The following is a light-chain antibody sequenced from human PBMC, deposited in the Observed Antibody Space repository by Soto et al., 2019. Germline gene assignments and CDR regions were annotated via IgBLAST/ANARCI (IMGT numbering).Light chain of an antibody. CDR2: GAS. V-gene: IGKV3-15*01. CDR1: QSISNR. J-gene: IGKJ1*01. Sequence: EIMMTQSPGTLSVSPGERATLSCRASQSISNRLAWYQQKPGQTPRLLIYGASTRATDIPTRFSGGGSGTEFTLTISSLQSDDLSVYFCQQYSDWPWTFGQETKVEL. CDR3: QQYSDWPWT.